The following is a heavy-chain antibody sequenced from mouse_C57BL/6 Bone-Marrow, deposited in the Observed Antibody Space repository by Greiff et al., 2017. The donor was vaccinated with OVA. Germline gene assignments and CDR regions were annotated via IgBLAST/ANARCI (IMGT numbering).Heavy chain of an antibody. CDR1: GYSFTDYN. J-gene: IGHJ2*01. V-gene: IGHV1-39*01. CDR2: INPNYGTT. D-gene: IGHD1-1*01. Sequence: LQESGPELVKPGASVKISCKASGYSFTDYNMNWVKQSNGKSLEWIGVINPNYGTTSYNQKFKGKATLTVDQSSSTAYMQLNSLTSEDSAVYYCARGYYGSSLYYFDYWGQGTTLTVSS. CDR3: ARGYYGSSLYYFDY.